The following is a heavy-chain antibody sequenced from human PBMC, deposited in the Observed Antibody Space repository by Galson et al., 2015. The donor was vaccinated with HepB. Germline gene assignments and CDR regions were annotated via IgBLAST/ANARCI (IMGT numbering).Heavy chain of an antibody. CDR1: GFTFSSYG. D-gene: IGHD3-9*01. CDR3: TTDRLQLRYFDWLLDY. J-gene: IGHJ4*02. CDR2: IWYDGSNK. V-gene: IGHV3-33*01. Sequence: SLRLSCAASGFTFSSYGMHWVRQAPGKGLEWVAVIWYDGSNKYYADSVKGRSTISRDNSKNTLYLQMNSLKTEDTAVYYCTTDRLQLRYFDWLLDYWGQGTLVTVSS.